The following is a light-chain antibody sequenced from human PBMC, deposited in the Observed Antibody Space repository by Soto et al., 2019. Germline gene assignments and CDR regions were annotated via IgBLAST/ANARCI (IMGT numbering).Light chain of an antibody. CDR3: QQRSNWPRT. CDR1: QGVSSY. J-gene: IGKJ2*01. CDR2: DVS. Sequence: EIVLTQSPATLSLSPGDTATLSCRASQGVSSYLACYQQKPGQAPRLLIYDVSNRATGIPARFSGSGSGTDFTLTIGSLEPGDSAVYYCQQRSNWPRTFGQGTKVEIK. V-gene: IGKV3-11*01.